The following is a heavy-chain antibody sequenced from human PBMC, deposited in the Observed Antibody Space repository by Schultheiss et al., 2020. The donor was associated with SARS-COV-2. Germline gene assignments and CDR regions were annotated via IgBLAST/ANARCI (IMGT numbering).Heavy chain of an antibody. V-gene: IGHV3-21*01. CDR1: GFTFSSYS. CDR3: ARDKADEGYYGMDV. J-gene: IGHJ6*02. Sequence: GGSLRLSCAASGFTFSSYSMNWVRQAPGKGLEWVSSISSSSSYIYYADSVKGRFTISRDNAKNSLYLQMNSLRAEDTAVYYCARDKADEGYYGMDVWGQGTTVTVSS. D-gene: IGHD2-15*01. CDR2: ISSSSSYI.